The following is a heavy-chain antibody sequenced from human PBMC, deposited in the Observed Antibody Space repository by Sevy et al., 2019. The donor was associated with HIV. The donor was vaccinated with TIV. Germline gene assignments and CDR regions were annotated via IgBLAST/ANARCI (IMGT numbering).Heavy chain of an antibody. V-gene: IGHV4-59*01. D-gene: IGHD3-3*01. Sequence: SEILSLTCTVSGGSISTYYWSWIRQPPGKGLEYIGYIYYTGSTNYNPSLKSRVTISVDTSKNQFSLKLRSVTAVDTAVHYCARAPPVRTRDDSLNWFDPWGQGTSVTVSS. CDR1: GGSISTYY. J-gene: IGHJ5*02. CDR3: ARAPPVRTRDDSLNWFDP. CDR2: IYYTGST.